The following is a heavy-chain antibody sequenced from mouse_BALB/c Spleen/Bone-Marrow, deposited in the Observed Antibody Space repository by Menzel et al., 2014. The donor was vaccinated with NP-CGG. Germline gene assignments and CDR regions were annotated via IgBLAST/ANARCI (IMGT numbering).Heavy chain of an antibody. CDR2: IYPGDGDT. CDR1: GYTFTSYW. V-gene: IGHV1-87*01. CDR3: ARSYYGNWYFDV. Sequence: LAESGAELARPGASVKLSCKASGYTFTSYWMQWVKQRPGQGLEWIGAIYPGDGDTRYTQKFKGKATLTADKSSSTAYMQLSSLASEDSAVYYCARSYYGNWYFDVWGAGTTVTVSS. D-gene: IGHD2-10*01. J-gene: IGHJ1*01.